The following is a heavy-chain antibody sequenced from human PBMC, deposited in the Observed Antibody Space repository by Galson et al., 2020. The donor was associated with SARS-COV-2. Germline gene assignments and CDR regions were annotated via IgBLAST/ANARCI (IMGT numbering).Heavy chain of an antibody. V-gene: IGHV3-21*01. Sequence: HGGSLRLSCAASGFPFSTYSMNWVRLAPGKGLEWVSSISTSSSYTYYVDSVKGRFSISRDNPRNSLYLQMNSLRAEDTAVYYCARDEGIRGYNYGRLYYGMDVWGQGTTVTVSS. J-gene: IGHJ6*02. CDR1: GFPFSTYS. D-gene: IGHD5-18*01. CDR2: ISTSSSYT. CDR3: ARDEGIRGYNYGRLYYGMDV.